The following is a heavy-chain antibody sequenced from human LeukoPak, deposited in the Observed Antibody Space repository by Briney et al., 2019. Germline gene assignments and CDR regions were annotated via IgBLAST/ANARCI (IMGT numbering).Heavy chain of an antibody. CDR1: GYTFTDYA. Sequence: GASVKVSCKASGYTFTDYAMHWVRQAPGQRLEWMGWINAGTGDTKYSQKFQGRVTITRDTSATTAHMELSSLRSEDTAVYYCASIAVAGTRGYYFDYWGQGTLVTVSS. V-gene: IGHV1-3*01. J-gene: IGHJ4*02. CDR2: INAGTGDT. D-gene: IGHD6-19*01. CDR3: ASIAVAGTRGYYFDY.